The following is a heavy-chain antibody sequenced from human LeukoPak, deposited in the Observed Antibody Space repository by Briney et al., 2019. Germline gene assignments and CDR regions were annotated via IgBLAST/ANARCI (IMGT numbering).Heavy chain of an antibody. Sequence: KPSETLSLTCTVSGGFINSYYWSWIRQPAGEGLEWIGRVYTSGITNYNPSPKSRITMSVDTSKNQFSLKLTSVTAADTAVYYCARHNGFDRGYYYYMDVWGKGTTVTVSS. CDR3: ARHNGFDRGYYYYMDV. V-gene: IGHV4-4*07. D-gene: IGHD3-9*01. J-gene: IGHJ6*03. CDR1: GGFINSYY. CDR2: VYTSGIT.